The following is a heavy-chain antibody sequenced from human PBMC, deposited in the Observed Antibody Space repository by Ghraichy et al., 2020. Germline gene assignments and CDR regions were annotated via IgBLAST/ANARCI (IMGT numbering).Heavy chain of an antibody. CDR1: GDSISSFY. J-gene: IGHJ6*02. Sequence: SETLSLTCTVSGDSISSFYWSWIRQSPGKGLEWIGQIYHSGSTNYNPSLKSRVTISIDMSKNQFSLKLRSVTAPDTAVYYCARVYYDSGRIRLPRTRWGMDVWGQGTTVTVSS. CDR3: ARVYYDSGRIRLPRTRWGMDV. CDR2: IYHSGST. D-gene: IGHD3-10*01. V-gene: IGHV4-59*01.